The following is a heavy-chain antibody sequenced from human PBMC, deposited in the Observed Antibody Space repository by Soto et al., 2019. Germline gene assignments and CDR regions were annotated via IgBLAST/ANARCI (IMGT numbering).Heavy chain of an antibody. V-gene: IGHV4-39*01. CDR1: GGSISSSSYF. D-gene: IGHD1-1*01. J-gene: IGHJ4*02. Sequence: QLQLQESGPGLVKPSETLSLTCTVSGGSISSSSYFWGWIRQPPGKGLEWIGSIYYSGSTYYNPSLESRVTISVDTSKNQFSLKLSSVTAADTAVYYCARHDWNGVDYWGQGTLVTVSS. CDR2: IYYSGST. CDR3: ARHDWNGVDY.